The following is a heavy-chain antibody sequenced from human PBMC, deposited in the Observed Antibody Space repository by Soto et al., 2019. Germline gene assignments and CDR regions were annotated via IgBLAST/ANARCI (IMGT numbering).Heavy chain of an antibody. CDR3: ATLPRTIERTPAAIWSFDS. CDR1: GYSLSDLS. V-gene: IGHV1-24*01. D-gene: IGHD2-2*01. Sequence: ASVKVSCKVSGYSLSDLSIHWVRQAPGKGLEWMGGLDAEDGGTIYAQKLQGRGTMTEDTSTDTAYMELSSLTSEDTAMYYCATLPRTIERTPAAIWSFDSWGQGTLVTVS. CDR2: LDAEDGGT. J-gene: IGHJ4*02.